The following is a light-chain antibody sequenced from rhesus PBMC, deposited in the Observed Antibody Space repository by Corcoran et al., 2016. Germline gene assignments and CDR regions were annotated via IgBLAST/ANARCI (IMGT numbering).Light chain of an antibody. CDR3: VQAIAFPWT. V-gene: IGKV2-72*01. CDR1: QSLLHTNGHTY. J-gene: IGKJ1*01. Sequence: DIVMTQTPLSLPITPGEPASISCRSSQSLLHTNGHTYLHWYLQRPGQSPQILIYGGSNRASGVSDRFSGGGSGTDFTLKISEGEADDVGIYSCVQAIAFPWTFGQGTKVDIK. CDR2: GGS.